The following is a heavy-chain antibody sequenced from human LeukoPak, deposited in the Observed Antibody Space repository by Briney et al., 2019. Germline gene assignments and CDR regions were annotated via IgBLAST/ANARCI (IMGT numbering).Heavy chain of an antibody. CDR3: ARGGLLWFGEFNYFDY. CDR2: ISGSGGST. V-gene: IGHV3-23*01. D-gene: IGHD3-10*01. J-gene: IGHJ4*02. Sequence: HPGGSLRLSCAASGFDFNNYNMNWVRQAPGKGLEWVSAISGSGGSTYYADSVKGRFTISRDNSKNTLYLQMNSLRAEDTAVYYCARGGLLWFGEFNYFDYWGQGTLVTVSS. CDR1: GFDFNNYN.